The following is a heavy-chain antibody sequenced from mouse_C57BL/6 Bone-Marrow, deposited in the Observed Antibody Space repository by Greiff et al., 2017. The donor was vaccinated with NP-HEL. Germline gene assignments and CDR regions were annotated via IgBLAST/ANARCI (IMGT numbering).Heavy chain of an antibody. CDR3: ERGDSAGYRAWFAY. J-gene: IGHJ3*01. CDR1: GFTFSSYT. CDR2: ISGGGGNT. V-gene: IGHV5-9*01. Sequence: EVQLVESGGGLVKPGGSLKLSCAASGFTFSSYTMSWVRQTPEKRLEWVATISGGGGNTYYPDSVKGRFTISRDNAKNTLYLQMSSLRSEDTALYYCERGDSAGYRAWFAYWGQGTLVTVSA. D-gene: IGHD3-2*02.